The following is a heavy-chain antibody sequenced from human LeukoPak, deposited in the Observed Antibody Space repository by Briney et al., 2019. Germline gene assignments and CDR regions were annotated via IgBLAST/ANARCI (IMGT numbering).Heavy chain of an antibody. Sequence: SETLSLSCTVSGGSISNYYWSWIRQPPGKGLEWLGYVYYSGSTNYNPSLKSRVTISVDTSKNQFSLRLSSVTAADTAVYYCARERRDGYKVYFDYWGQGTLVTVSS. D-gene: IGHD5-24*01. CDR2: VYYSGST. J-gene: IGHJ4*02. V-gene: IGHV4-59*01. CDR3: ARERRDGYKVYFDY. CDR1: GGSISNYY.